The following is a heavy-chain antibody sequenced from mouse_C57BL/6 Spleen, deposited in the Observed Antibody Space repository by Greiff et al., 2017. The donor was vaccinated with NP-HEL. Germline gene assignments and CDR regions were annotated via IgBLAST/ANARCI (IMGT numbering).Heavy chain of an antibody. D-gene: IGHD1-1*01. CDR3: ARERGSSYYYAMDF. V-gene: IGHV1-72*01. Sequence: QVQLQQSGAELVKPGASVKLSCKASGYTFTSYWMHWVKQRPGRGLEWIGRIDPNSGGTKYNEKFKSKATLTVDKPSSTAYMQLSSLTSEDSAVYYCARERGSSYYYAMDFWGHGTSVTVSS. J-gene: IGHJ4*01. CDR2: IDPNSGGT. CDR1: GYTFTSYW.